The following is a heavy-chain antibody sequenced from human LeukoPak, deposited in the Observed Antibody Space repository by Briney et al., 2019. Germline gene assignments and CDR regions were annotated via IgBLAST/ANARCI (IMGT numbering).Heavy chain of an antibody. CDR2: IYYSGST. J-gene: IGHJ4*02. D-gene: IGHD3-22*01. Sequence: GSLRLSCAASGFTFSDYYMSWIRQAPGKGLEWIGSIYYSGSTYYNPSLKSRVTISVDTSKNQFSLKLSSVTAADTAVYYCAIYYYDSSGYNVDYWGQGTLVTVSS. CDR3: AIYYYDSSGYNVDY. CDR1: GFTFSDYY. V-gene: IGHV4-59*05.